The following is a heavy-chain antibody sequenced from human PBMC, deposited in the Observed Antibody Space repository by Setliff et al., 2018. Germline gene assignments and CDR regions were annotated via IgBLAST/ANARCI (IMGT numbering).Heavy chain of an antibody. CDR3: ARGNYDSSGYYLDY. CDR2: INHSGST. J-gene: IGHJ4*02. CDR1: GGSFSGYY. D-gene: IGHD3-22*01. Sequence: PSETLSLTCAVYGGSFSGYYWSWIRQPPGKGLEWIGEINHSGSTNSNPSLKSRVTIPVDTSKNQFSLKLSSVTAADTAIYYCARGNYDSSGYYLDYWGQGTLVTVSS. V-gene: IGHV4-34*01.